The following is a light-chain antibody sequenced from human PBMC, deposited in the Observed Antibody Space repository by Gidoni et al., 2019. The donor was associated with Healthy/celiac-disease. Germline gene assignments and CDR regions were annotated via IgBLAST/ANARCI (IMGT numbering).Light chain of an antibody. Sequence: DIQMTQSPSTLSASVGDRVTITCRASQSISSWLAWYQQKQGKAPKLLIYKASSLESGVPSRFSGSGSGTEFTLTISSLQPDDFATYYCQQYNTLSTFGGGTKVEIK. V-gene: IGKV1-5*03. CDR3: QQYNTLST. CDR1: QSISSW. CDR2: KAS. J-gene: IGKJ4*01.